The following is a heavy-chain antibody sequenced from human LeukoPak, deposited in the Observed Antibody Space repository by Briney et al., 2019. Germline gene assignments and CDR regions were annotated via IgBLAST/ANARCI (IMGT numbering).Heavy chain of an antibody. V-gene: IGHV4-4*07. Sequence: SETLSLTCTVSGGSISSYYWSWIRQPAGKGLEWIGRIYTSGSTNYNPSLKSRVTMSVDTSKNQFSLMLSSVTAADTAVYYCARTGYSSGWYGTAFDIWGQGTMVTVSS. CDR1: GGSISSYY. J-gene: IGHJ3*02. CDR2: IYTSGST. D-gene: IGHD6-19*01. CDR3: ARTGYSSGWYGTAFDI.